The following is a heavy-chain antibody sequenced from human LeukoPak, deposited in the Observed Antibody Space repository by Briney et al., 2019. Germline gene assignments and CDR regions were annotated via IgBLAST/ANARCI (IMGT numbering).Heavy chain of an antibody. CDR2: IYYSGST. CDR3: ARHGDDYGDHVDY. Sequence: PSETLSLTCTVSGGSISSYYWSWIRPPPGKGLEWIGYIYYSGSTHYNPSLKSRVTISVDTPKNQFSLKMSSVTPADTAVYCCARHGDDYGDHVDYWGQGTLVTVPS. V-gene: IGHV4-59*08. J-gene: IGHJ4*02. CDR1: GGSISSYY. D-gene: IGHD4-17*01.